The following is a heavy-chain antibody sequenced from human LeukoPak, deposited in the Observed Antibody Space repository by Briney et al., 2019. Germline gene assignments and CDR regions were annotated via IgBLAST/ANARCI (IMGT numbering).Heavy chain of an antibody. CDR2: INHSGST. D-gene: IGHD4-17*01. V-gene: IGHV4-4*02. Sequence: SETLSLTCAVSGGSISSSNWWNWVRQPPGKGLEWIGEINHSGSTNYNPSLKSRVTISVDTSKNQFSLKLTSVTAADTAVYYCARGPVTTGNWFDPWGQGTLVTVSS. CDR1: GGSISSSNW. CDR3: ARGPVTTGNWFDP. J-gene: IGHJ5*02.